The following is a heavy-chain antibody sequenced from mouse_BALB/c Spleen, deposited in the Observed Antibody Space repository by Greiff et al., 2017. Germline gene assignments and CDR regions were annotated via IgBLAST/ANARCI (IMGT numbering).Heavy chain of an antibody. V-gene: IGHV1-7*01. J-gene: IGHJ1*01. CDR3: ARSEGNYWYFDV. CDR1: GYTFTSYW. Sequence: VQLQQSGAELAKPGASVKMSCKASGYTFTSYWMHWVKQRPGQGLEWIGYINPSTGYTEYNQKFKDKATLTADKSSSTAYMQLSSLTSEDSAVYYCARSEGNYWYFDVWGAGTTVTVSP. D-gene: IGHD2-1*01. CDR2: INPSTGYT.